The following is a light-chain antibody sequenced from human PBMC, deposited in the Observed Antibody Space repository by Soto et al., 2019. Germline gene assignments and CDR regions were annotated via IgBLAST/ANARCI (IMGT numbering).Light chain of an antibody. CDR3: QQYNNWPRT. Sequence: EIVMTQSPATLSVSPGERATLSCRASQSVSSNLAWYQQKHGQAPRLLIYGASTRATGIPARFSGSGSGTELTITISSLQSEDVEVYYCQQYNNWPRTFGQGTKVDIK. CDR2: GAS. V-gene: IGKV3-15*01. CDR1: QSVSSN. J-gene: IGKJ1*01.